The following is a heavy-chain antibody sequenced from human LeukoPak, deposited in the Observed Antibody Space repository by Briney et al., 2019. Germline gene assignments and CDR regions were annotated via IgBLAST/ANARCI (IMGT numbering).Heavy chain of an antibody. CDR3: ARAETLAAIYFDF. Sequence: PSETLSPTCSVSGGSISPYYWSRIRQPPGKGLEWIGYIFYSGITTYNPSLKSRVTISLDSSKNQFFLRLTSVTAADTAMYYCARAETLAAIYFDFWGQGSLVTVSS. J-gene: IGHJ4*02. CDR1: GGSISPYY. D-gene: IGHD6-25*01. V-gene: IGHV4-59*01. CDR2: IFYSGIT.